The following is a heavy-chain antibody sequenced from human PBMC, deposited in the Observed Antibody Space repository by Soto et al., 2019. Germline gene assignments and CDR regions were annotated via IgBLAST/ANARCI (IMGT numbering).Heavy chain of an antibody. V-gene: IGHV1-18*01. J-gene: IGHJ5*02. CDR1: GYTFFTYG. D-gene: IGHD6-19*01. Sequence: QVQLVQSGAEVKKPGASVKVSCKASGYTFFTYGITWVRQAPGQGLEWMGWISTYDGNTDYAQKLQGRVTMTTDTSTRTAYMELRSLRSDDTAVYYCARKSSSPSWFDPWGLGTLVTVSS. CDR2: ISTYDGNT. CDR3: ARKSSSPSWFDP.